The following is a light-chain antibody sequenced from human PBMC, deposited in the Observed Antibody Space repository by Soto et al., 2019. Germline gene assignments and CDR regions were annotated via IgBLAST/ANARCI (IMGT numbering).Light chain of an antibody. CDR3: QSYDSSLSAYV. CDR1: SSNIGPGSD. V-gene: IGLV1-40*01. Sequence: QSVLTQPPSVSGAPGQRVTLSCTGSSSNIGPGSDVHWYQQLPGTAPKLLIYGNTNRPSGVPDRFSGSKSGTSASLAITGLQADDEADYYCQSYDSSLSAYVFGTGTKLTVL. CDR2: GNT. J-gene: IGLJ1*01.